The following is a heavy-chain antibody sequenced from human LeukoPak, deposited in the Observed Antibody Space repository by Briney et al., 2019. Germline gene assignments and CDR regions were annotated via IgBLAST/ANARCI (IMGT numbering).Heavy chain of an antibody. CDR1: GYPFTGYY. CDR2: IHPNSGGT. D-gene: IGHD3-10*01. Sequence: ASVKVSCKASGYPFTGYYIHWVRQAPGQGLEWMGWIHPNSGGTNYAQKFQGRVTMTRDTSISTAYMELSRLRSDDTAVYYCARASTMVRGAFSLYYFDYWGQGTLVTVSS. CDR3: ARASTMVRGAFSLYYFDY. V-gene: IGHV1-2*02. J-gene: IGHJ4*02.